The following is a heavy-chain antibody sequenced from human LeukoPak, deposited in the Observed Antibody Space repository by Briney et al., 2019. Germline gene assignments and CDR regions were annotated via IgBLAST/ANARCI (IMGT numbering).Heavy chain of an antibody. CDR2: IYYSGST. CDR3: ARTDWGGSYQKSPEFFQH. V-gene: IGHV4-59*01. CDR1: GGSISNYY. J-gene: IGHJ1*01. Sequence: PSETLSLTCTVSGGSISNYYWSWIRQPPGKGLEWIGYIYYSGSTNYNPSLKSRVTISVDTSKKQFSLKLSSVTAADTAVYYCARTDWGGSYQKSPEFFQHWGQGTLVTVSS. D-gene: IGHD1-26*01.